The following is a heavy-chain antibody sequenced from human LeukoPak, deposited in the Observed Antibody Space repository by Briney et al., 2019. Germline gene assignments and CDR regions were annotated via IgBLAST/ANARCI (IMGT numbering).Heavy chain of an antibody. Sequence: ASVKVSCKASGYTFTGYYMHWVRQAPGQGLGWMGRINPNSGGTNYAQKFQGRVTMTRDTSISTAYMELSRLRSDDTAVYYCARDLNIVHILRYDYYYGMDVWGQGTTVTVSS. V-gene: IGHV1-2*06. CDR3: ARDLNIVHILRYDYYYGMDV. J-gene: IGHJ6*02. CDR2: INPNSGGT. D-gene: IGHD2/OR15-2a*01. CDR1: GYTFTGYY.